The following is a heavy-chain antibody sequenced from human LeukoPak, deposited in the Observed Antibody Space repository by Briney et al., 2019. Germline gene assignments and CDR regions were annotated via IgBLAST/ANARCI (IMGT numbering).Heavy chain of an antibody. CDR1: GYTFTKYF. CDR2: INPTGGST. J-gene: IGHJ2*01. D-gene: IGHD4-11*01. Sequence: ASVKVSCKASGYTFTKYFIHWVRQAPGQGLEWMGIINPTGGSTNYAQTFQGRVTMTKDTSTSTVYMELSSLRSEDTAVYYCARDISYSPKIYGDWYFDLWGRGTLVTVSS. V-gene: IGHV1-46*01. CDR3: ARDISYSPKIYGDWYFDL.